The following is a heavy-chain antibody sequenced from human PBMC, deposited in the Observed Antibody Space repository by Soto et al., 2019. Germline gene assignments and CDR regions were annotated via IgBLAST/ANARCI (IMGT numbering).Heavy chain of an antibody. CDR2: ISYSGSAT. J-gene: IGHJ6*02. Sequence: PGGSLRLSCSASGFTFSSYAMTWVRQAPGKWLEWVSGISYSGSATYHAVSVKGRFTIFRDNSKDTLYLQMNSLTAEDTAVYYCAKGATRSFHHLDVWGQGTTLTVSS. V-gene: IGHV3-23*01. CDR1: GFTFSSYA. CDR3: AKGATRSFHHLDV. D-gene: IGHD6-13*01.